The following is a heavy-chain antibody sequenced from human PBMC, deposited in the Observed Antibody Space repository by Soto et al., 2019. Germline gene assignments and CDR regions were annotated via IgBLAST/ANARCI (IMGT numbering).Heavy chain of an antibody. CDR1: GFTFSGYW. V-gene: IGHV3-7*04. CDR3: ARDYDRTPGIY. Sequence: EVQLVESGGGLVQPGGSLRLSCAASGFTFSGYWMSWVRQAPGKGLEWVANIKHDGSERYYVDSVEGRFTISKDNAKISLSLQMNSLRAAATAVYYCARDYDRTPGIYWGQGTLVTVSS. CDR2: IKHDGSER. J-gene: IGHJ4*02. D-gene: IGHD3-22*01.